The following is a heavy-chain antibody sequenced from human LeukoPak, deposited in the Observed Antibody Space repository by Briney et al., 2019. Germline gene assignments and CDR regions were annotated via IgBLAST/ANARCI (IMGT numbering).Heavy chain of an antibody. J-gene: IGHJ4*02. CDR1: GFTFSSYG. V-gene: IGHV3-30*02. D-gene: IGHD3-10*01. Sequence: GGSLRLSCAASGFTFSSYGMHWVRQAPGKGLEWVAFIRYDGSNKYYADSVKGRFTISRDNSKNTLYLQMNSLRAEDTAVYYCAKENWVTMVRGVMDYWGQGTLVTVST. CDR3: AKENWVTMVRGVMDY. CDR2: IRYDGSNK.